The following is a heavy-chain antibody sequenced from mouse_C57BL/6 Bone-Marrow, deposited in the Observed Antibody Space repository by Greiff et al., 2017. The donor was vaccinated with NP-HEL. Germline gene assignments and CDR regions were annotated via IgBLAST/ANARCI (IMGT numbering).Heavy chain of an antibody. Sequence: VQLKQSGAELVKPGASVKISCKASGYAFSSYWMNWVKQRPGKGLEWIGQIYPGDGDTNYNGKFKGKATMTADKSSSTAYMQLSSLTSEDSAVYFFARSPYYYGSSYDYWGQGTTLTVSS. J-gene: IGHJ2*01. CDR2: IYPGDGDT. V-gene: IGHV1-80*01. CDR3: ARSPYYYGSSYDY. D-gene: IGHD1-1*01. CDR1: GYAFSSYW.